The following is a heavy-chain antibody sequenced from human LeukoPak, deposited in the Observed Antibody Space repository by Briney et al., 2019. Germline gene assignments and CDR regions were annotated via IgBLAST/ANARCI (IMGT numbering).Heavy chain of an antibody. CDR3: ARSTIFGVVDAFDI. CDR1: GGSISSSSYD. J-gene: IGHJ3*02. CDR2: IYYSGST. V-gene: IGHV4-39*01. Sequence: SETLSLTCTVSGGSISSSSYDLGWIRQPPGKGLEWIGSIYYSGSTYYNPSLKSRVTISVDTSKNQFSLKLSSVTAADTAVYYCARSTIFGVVDAFDIWGQGTMVTVSS. D-gene: IGHD3-3*01.